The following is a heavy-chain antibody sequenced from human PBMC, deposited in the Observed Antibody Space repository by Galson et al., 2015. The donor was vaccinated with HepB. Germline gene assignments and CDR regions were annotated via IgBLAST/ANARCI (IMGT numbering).Heavy chain of an antibody. Sequence: QSGAEVKKPGESLTISCKASGYTFTSYYMHWVRQAPGQGLEWMGIINPSGGSTSYAQKFQGRVTMTRDTSTSTVYMELSSLRSEDTAVYYCARWDYGDYGRVDAFDIWGQGTMVTVSS. CDR3: ARWDYGDYGRVDAFDI. D-gene: IGHD4-17*01. V-gene: IGHV1-46*01. CDR1: GYTFTSYY. J-gene: IGHJ3*02. CDR2: INPSGGST.